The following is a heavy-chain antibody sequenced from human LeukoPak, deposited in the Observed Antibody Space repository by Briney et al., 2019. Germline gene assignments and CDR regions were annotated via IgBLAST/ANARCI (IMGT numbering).Heavy chain of an antibody. Sequence: PSETLSLTCTVSGGSISSGSYYWSWIRQPAGKGLEWIGRIYTSGSTNYNPSLKSRVTISVDTSKNQFSLKLSSVTAADTAVYYCARDSTYYDFWSGYYTGMHWFDPWGQGTLVTVSS. V-gene: IGHV4-61*02. D-gene: IGHD3-3*01. CDR2: IYTSGST. J-gene: IGHJ5*02. CDR3: ARDSTYYDFWSGYYTGMHWFDP. CDR1: GGSISSGSYY.